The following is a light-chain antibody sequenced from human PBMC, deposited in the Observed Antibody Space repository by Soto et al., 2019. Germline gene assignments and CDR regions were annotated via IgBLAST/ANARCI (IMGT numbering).Light chain of an antibody. CDR3: LLYFSPDRYT. V-gene: IGKV3-20*01. J-gene: IGKJ2*01. Sequence: ELVLTQPPGTLSLSPGERATLSCRASQSFTSSHLAWYQQKPGQAPRLLIYGASTRATGIPDRFSVSGSDTDFSLTIRRLDPEDFAMYYCLLYFSPDRYTFGPGTKVQIK. CDR2: GAS. CDR1: QSFTSSH.